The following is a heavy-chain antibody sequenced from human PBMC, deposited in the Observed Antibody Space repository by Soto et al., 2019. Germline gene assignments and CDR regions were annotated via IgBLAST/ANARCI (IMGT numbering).Heavy chain of an antibody. Sequence: ASVKVSCKASGYTFTSYYMHWVRQAPGQGLEWMGIINPSGGSTSYAQKFQGRVTMTRDTSTSTVYMELSSLRSEDTAVYYCARDIGIAVAGTYYYYGMDVWGQGTTVTVSS. J-gene: IGHJ6*02. CDR2: INPSGGST. D-gene: IGHD6-19*01. CDR1: GYTFTSYY. V-gene: IGHV1-46*01. CDR3: ARDIGIAVAGTYYYYGMDV.